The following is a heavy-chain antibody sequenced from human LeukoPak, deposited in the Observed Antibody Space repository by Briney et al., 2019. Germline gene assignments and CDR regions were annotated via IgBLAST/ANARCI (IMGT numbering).Heavy chain of an antibody. J-gene: IGHJ4*02. V-gene: IGHV3-33*01. D-gene: IGHD3-9*01. Sequence: GGSLRLSCAASGFSFSSYGMHWVRQAPGKGLEWVAVIWYDGSTKYYADSVRGRFSVSRDNSKNTLYLQMNSLRAEDTAVYYCARDFGWLSGFDNWGQGTLVTVSS. CDR2: IWYDGSTK. CDR3: ARDFGWLSGFDN. CDR1: GFSFSSYG.